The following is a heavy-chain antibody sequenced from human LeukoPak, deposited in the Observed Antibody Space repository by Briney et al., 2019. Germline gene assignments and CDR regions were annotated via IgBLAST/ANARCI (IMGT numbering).Heavy chain of an antibody. J-gene: IGHJ6*03. D-gene: IGHD6-19*01. CDR1: GFTFSDYY. CDR2: ISSSGSTI. CDR3: ARTVAGAYYYYYYITS. V-gene: IGHV3-11*04. Sequence: GGTLRLSCPACGFTFSDYYMSWIRQAPWKGLEWVSYISSSGSTIYYADSVKGRFAISRDNAKDSLYLQMNSLRAEDTAVYYCARTVAGAYYYYYYITSGAKGPRSPSP.